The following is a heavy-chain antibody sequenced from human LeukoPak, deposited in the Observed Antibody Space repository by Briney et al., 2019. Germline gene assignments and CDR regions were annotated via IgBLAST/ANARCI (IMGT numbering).Heavy chain of an antibody. CDR3: ASLRLGELSLLDDNLDY. Sequence: SETLSLTCAVYGGSFSGYYWSWIRQPPGKGLEWIGEINHSGSTNYNPSLKSRVTISVDTSKNQFSLKLSSVTAADTAVYYCASLRLGELSLLDDNLDYWGQGTLVTVSS. J-gene: IGHJ4*02. CDR2: INHSGST. CDR1: GGSFSGYY. V-gene: IGHV4-34*01. D-gene: IGHD3-16*02.